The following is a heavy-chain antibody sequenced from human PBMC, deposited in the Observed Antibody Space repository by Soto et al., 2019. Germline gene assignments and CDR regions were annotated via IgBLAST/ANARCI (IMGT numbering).Heavy chain of an antibody. CDR3: VKQAHGLDGVAFDY. Sequence: GGSLRLACSASGFIFSESTIYWVRQVPGKGLEAISAVSTSGRSTYYADSVKDRFTISRDNSKNTLFLQMGSLRPEDTAIYYCVKQAHGLDGVAFDYWGQGTQVTVSS. D-gene: IGHD2-15*01. CDR2: VSTSGRST. J-gene: IGHJ4*02. V-gene: IGHV3-64D*06. CDR1: GFIFSEST.